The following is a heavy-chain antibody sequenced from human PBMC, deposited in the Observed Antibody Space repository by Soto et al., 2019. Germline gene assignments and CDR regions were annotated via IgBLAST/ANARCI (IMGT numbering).Heavy chain of an antibody. CDR1: GYTLTSYY. Sequence: ASAKVSCKASGYTLTSYYMHCVRQAPGQGLEWMGIISPSGGSTTYAQKFQGRVTMTRDTSTSTVYMELSSLRSEDTAVYFCASRYCGGGGCTGLEPWGQGTLVTVSS. J-gene: IGHJ5*02. CDR2: ISPSGGST. V-gene: IGHV1-46*03. D-gene: IGHD2-15*01. CDR3: ASRYCGGGGCTGLEP.